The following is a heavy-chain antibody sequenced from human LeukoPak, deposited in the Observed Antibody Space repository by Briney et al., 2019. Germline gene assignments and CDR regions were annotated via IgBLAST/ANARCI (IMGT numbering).Heavy chain of an antibody. V-gene: IGHV3-53*01. CDR3: ARAQEMATNNIDY. D-gene: IGHD5-24*01. CDR2: IYSGGST. Sequence: GGSLRLSCAASGFTVSSNYMSWVRQAPGKGLEWVSVIYSGGSTYYADSVKGRFTISRDNSKNTLYLQMNSLRAEDTAVYYCARAQEMATNNIDYWGQGTLVTVSS. CDR1: GFTVSSNY. J-gene: IGHJ4*02.